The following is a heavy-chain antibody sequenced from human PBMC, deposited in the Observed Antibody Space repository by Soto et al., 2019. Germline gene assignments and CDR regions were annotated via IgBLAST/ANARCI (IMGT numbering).Heavy chain of an antibody. D-gene: IGHD3-16*01. CDR1: GGSISSYY. Sequence: SETLSLTCTVSGGSISSYYWSWTRQPAGKGLEWIGRIYTSGSTNYNPSLKSRVTMSVDTSKNQFSLKLSSVTAADTAVYYCARVGMRTFGGVVYYYGMDVSGKGTKVIVAS. CDR3: ARVGMRTFGGVVYYYGMDV. CDR2: IYTSGST. V-gene: IGHV4-4*07. J-gene: IGHJ6*04.